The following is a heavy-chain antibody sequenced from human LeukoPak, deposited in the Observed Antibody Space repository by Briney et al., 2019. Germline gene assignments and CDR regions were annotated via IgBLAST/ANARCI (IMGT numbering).Heavy chain of an antibody. CDR2: INSDGSST. Sequence: GGSLRLSCAASGFTFSSYAMSWVRQAPGKGLVWVSRINSDGSSTSYADSVKGRFTISRDNSKNTLYLQMNSLRAEDTAVYYCAKDEYTVVTPSTGYWGQGTLVTVSS. V-gene: IGHV3-23*01. CDR3: AKDEYTVVTPSTGY. CDR1: GFTFSSYA. J-gene: IGHJ4*02. D-gene: IGHD4-23*01.